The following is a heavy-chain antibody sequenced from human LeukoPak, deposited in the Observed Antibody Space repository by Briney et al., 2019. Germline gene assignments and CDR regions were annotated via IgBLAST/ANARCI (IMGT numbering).Heavy chain of an antibody. V-gene: IGHV3-64D*06. CDR1: GFTFSSYA. CDR2: ISSNGGST. CDR3: VKDGGYSSSWYNWFDP. D-gene: IGHD6-13*01. Sequence: PGGSLRPSCSASGFTFSSYAMHCVRQAPGKGLEYVSAISSNGGSTYYADSVKGRFTISRDNSKNTLYLQMSSLRAEDTAVYYCVKDGGYSSSWYNWFDPWGQGTLVTVSS. J-gene: IGHJ5*02.